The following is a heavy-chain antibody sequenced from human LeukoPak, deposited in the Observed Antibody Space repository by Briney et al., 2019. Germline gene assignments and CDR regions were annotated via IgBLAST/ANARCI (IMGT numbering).Heavy chain of an antibody. CDR2: ISGSHT. V-gene: IGHV3-23*01. J-gene: IGHJ4*02. CDR1: GFTFNAQD. D-gene: IGHD3-16*01. Sequence: RGSLRLSCAASGFTFNAQDINWVRQGPGKGLEWVAGISGSHTFYADSVKGRFTFSRDNSKNTMYLQMNSLRVEDTAVYYCAKVNWEDYVWGNCWGQGTLVTVSS. CDR3: AKVNWEDYVWGNC.